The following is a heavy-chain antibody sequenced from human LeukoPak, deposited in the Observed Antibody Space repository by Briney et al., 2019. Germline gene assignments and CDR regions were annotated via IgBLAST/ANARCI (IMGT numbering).Heavy chain of an antibody. CDR3: ARQGGPRSSSSPLRY. V-gene: IGHV4-39*01. J-gene: IGHJ4*02. D-gene: IGHD6-13*01. Sequence: PSETLSLTCTVSGGSISSSSYYWGWIRQPPGKGLEWIGEINHSGSTNYNPSLKSRVTISVDTSKNQFSLKLSSVTAADTAVYYCARQGGPRSSSSPLRYWGQGTLVTVSS. CDR2: INHSGST. CDR1: GGSISSSSYY.